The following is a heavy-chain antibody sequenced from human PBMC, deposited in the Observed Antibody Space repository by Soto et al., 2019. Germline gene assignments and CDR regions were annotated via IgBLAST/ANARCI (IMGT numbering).Heavy chain of an antibody. CDR1: GFTFSSYA. V-gene: IGHV3-23*01. Sequence: GGSLSLSCAASGFTFSSYAMSWVRQAPGKGLEWVSAISGSGGSTYYADSVKGRFTISRDNSKNTLYLQMNSLRAEDTAVYYCAKEYYDFWSGYSYFDYWGQGTLVTVSS. J-gene: IGHJ4*02. D-gene: IGHD3-3*01. CDR2: ISGSGGST. CDR3: AKEYYDFWSGYSYFDY.